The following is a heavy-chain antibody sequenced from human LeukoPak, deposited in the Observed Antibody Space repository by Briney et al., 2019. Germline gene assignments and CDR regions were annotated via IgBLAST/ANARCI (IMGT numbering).Heavy chain of an antibody. D-gene: IGHD6-19*01. J-gene: IGHJ4*02. CDR2: TNPYNGNT. CDR3: ARQDSSVDF. Sequence: ASVKVSCKASGYTFTSFGINWVRQAPGQGLEWMGWTNPYNGNTNYAQNLQGRVTMTTDTSTSTAYMELRSLRSDDTAVYYCARQDSSVDFWGPGTLVTVSS. V-gene: IGHV1-18*01. CDR1: GYTFTSFG.